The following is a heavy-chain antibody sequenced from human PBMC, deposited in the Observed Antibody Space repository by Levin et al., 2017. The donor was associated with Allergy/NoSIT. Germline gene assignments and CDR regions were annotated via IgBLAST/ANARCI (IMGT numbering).Heavy chain of an antibody. J-gene: IGHJ3*02. V-gene: IGHV3-15*01. CDR2: LTSKTAGGTA. D-gene: IGHD6-19*01. CDR3: TSSLVAGAFSI. Sequence: GGSLRLSCAASGFSVSNFWMSWVRQAPGKGLEWVGWLTSKTAGGTADYVAPVRGRLTISRDDSKNTLYLQMNSLTTEDTALYYCTSSLVAGAFSIWGQGTRVTVSS. CDR1: GFSVSNFW.